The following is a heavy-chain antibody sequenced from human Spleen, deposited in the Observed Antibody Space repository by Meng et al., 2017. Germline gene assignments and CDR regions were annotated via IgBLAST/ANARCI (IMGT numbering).Heavy chain of an antibody. D-gene: IGHD2-21*01. CDR2: IIPNSGDT. J-gene: IGHJ4*02. CDR3: VRDENISLGKLFGDY. CDR1: GYTFTTSG. Sequence: QVQLVQPGAGVKKPGASVKVACKASGYTFTTSGISWVRQAPGQGLEWMGHIIPNSGDTLYAPKFQGRVSMTADTSIGTAYVELSGLRSDDTAIYYCVRDENISLGKLFGDYWGQGALVTVSS. V-gene: IGHV1-18*01.